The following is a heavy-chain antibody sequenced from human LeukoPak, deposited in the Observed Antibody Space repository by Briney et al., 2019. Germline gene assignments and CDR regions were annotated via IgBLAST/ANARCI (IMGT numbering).Heavy chain of an antibody. V-gene: IGHV3-33*01. D-gene: IGHD6-13*01. CDR1: GFTFSSYG. CDR3: ARQGGRYSSSWYVDY. CDR2: IWYDGSNK. J-gene: IGHJ4*02. Sequence: GRSLRLSCAASGFTFSSYGMHWVRQAPGKGLEWVAVIWYDGSNKCYADSVKGRFTISRDNSKNTLYLQMNSLRAEDTAVYYCARQGGRYSSSWYVDYWGQGTLVTVSS.